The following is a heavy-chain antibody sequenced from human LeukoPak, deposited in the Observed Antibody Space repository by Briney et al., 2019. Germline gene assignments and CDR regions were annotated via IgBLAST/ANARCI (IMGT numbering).Heavy chain of an antibody. Sequence: GGSLRLSCAASGFTLSNAWMNWVRQAPSKGLEWVGLIKSKANGETRDYAAPVKGRFTISRDDSDNTLYLQMNSLRAEDTAVYYCARDGRYYGSGMFWGQGTLVTVSS. V-gene: IGHV3-15*01. D-gene: IGHD3-10*01. CDR2: IKSKANGETR. CDR1: GFTLSNAW. J-gene: IGHJ4*02. CDR3: ARDGRYYGSGMF.